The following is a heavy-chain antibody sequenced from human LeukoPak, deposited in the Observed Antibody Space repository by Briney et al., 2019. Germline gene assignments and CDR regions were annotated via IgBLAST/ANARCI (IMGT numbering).Heavy chain of an antibody. CDR1: GFTVSSNY. D-gene: IGHD3-22*01. Sequence: GGSLRLSCAASGFTVSSNYMSWVRQAPGKGLEWVSVIYSGGSTYYADSVKGRFTISRDNSKNTLYLQMNSLRAEDTAVYYCARAGNYYDSSGYPFWGQGTMVTVSS. CDR2: IYSGGST. V-gene: IGHV3-53*01. CDR3: ARAGNYYDSSGYPF. J-gene: IGHJ3*01.